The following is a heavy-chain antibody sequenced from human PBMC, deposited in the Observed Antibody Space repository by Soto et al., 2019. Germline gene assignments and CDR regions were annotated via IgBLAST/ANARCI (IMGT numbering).Heavy chain of an antibody. CDR3: AKDLGVTIFGVVISDGMDV. V-gene: IGHV3-30*18. Sequence: LRLSCAASGFTFSSYGMHWVRQAPGKGLEWVAVISYDGSNKYYADSVKGRFTISRDNSKNTLYLQMNSLSAEDTAVYYCAKDLGVTIFGVVISDGMDVWGQGTTVTVSS. CDR1: GFTFSSYG. J-gene: IGHJ6*02. CDR2: ISYDGSNK. D-gene: IGHD3-3*01.